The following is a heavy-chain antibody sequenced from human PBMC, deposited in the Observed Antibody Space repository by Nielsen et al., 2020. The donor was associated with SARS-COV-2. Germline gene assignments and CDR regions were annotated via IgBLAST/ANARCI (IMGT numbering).Heavy chain of an antibody. V-gene: IGHV3-23*01. CDR3: AKDGYSSGWSFYYYYYGMDV. Sequence: WIRQPPGKGLEWLSAISGGGSTYYADSVKGRFTISRDNSKNTLYLQMNSLRAEDTAVYYCAKDGYSSGWSFYYYYYGMDVWGQGTTVTVSS. D-gene: IGHD6-19*01. J-gene: IGHJ6*02. CDR2: ISGGGST.